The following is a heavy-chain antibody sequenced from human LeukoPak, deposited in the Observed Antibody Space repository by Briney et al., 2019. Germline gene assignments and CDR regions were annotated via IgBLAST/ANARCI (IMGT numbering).Heavy chain of an antibody. CDR1: GGSISSYY. CDR3: ARLYYDSSGCIDY. D-gene: IGHD3-22*01. Sequence: SETLSLTCTVSGGSISSYYWSWIRQPPGKGLEWIGYIYYSGSTSYNPSLKSRVTISVDTSKNQFSLKLSSVTAADTAVYYCARLYYDSSGCIDYWGQGTLVTVSS. CDR2: IYYSGST. V-gene: IGHV4-59*08. J-gene: IGHJ4*02.